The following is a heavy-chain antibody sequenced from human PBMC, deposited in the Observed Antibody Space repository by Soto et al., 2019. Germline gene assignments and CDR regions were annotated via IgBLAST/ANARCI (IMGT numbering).Heavy chain of an antibody. CDR2: IYPGDSDT. CDR3: ARQVTMVXGVISPGTGYYYYGMDV. V-gene: IGHV5-51*01. CDR1: GYSFTIYW. D-gene: IGHD3-10*01. J-gene: IGHJ6*02. Sequence: GESLKISCKGSGYSFTIYWIGWGRQMPGKGLEWMGIIYPGDSDTRYSPSFQGQVTISADKSISTAYLQWSSLKASDTAMYYCARQVTMVXGVISPGTGYYYYGMDVWGQGTTVTVSS.